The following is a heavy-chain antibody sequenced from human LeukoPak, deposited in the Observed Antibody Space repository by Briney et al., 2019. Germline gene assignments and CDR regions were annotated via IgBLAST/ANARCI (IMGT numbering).Heavy chain of an antibody. J-gene: IGHJ5*02. Sequence: GGSVRLSCSASGFTFSSYAMHWVRQAPGKGLEYVSAISGNGGSTYYADSVKGRFTISRDNSKNTLYLQMSSLRAEDTAVYYCVKGGMYSSDWYDLWGQGTLVTVSS. CDR3: VKGGMYSSDWYDL. CDR2: ISGNGGST. V-gene: IGHV3-64D*06. CDR1: GFTFSSYA. D-gene: IGHD3-22*01.